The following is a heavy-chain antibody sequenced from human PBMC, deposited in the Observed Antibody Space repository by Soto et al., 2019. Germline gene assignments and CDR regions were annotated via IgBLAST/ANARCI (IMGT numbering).Heavy chain of an antibody. D-gene: IGHD2-2*01. Sequence: EVQLVESGGGLVKPGESLRLSCAASGFTFSNYNINWVRKAPGKGLEWVSSIRSRSIDMYYADSVKGRFTISRDDAKNSLSLQMNGLRAEDTAVYFCVRESYPAKAFDIWGQGTMVTVSS. CDR3: VRESYPAKAFDI. J-gene: IGHJ3*02. V-gene: IGHV3-21*01. CDR2: IRSRSIDM. CDR1: GFTFSNYN.